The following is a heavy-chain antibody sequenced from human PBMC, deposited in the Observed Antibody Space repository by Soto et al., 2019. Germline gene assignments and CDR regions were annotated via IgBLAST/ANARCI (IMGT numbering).Heavy chain of an antibody. D-gene: IGHD2-2*01. CDR1: GGTFSSYA. J-gene: IGHJ6*02. CDR3: AVPAARDYYGMDV. Sequence: SVKVSCKASGGTFSSYAISWVRQAPGQGLEWMGGIIPIFGTANYAQKFQGRVTITADKSTSAAYMELSSLRSEDTAVYYCAVPAARDYYGMDVWGQGTTVTVSS. CDR2: IIPIFGTA. V-gene: IGHV1-69*06.